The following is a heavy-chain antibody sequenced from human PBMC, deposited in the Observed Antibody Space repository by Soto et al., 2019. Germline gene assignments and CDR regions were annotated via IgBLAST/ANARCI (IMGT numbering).Heavy chain of an antibody. CDR2: ISSGGSTI. J-gene: IGHJ4*02. D-gene: IGHD6-13*01. CDR3: ARDRAAGGY. CDR1: GFSFSDYE. V-gene: IGHV3-48*03. Sequence: VGSLRLSCVASGFSFSDYEMNWVRQAPGKGLEWVAYISSGGSTIHYADSVRGRFTVSRDNARNSLYLQMNTLSVEDTALYYCARDRAAGGYWGQGTLVTVSS.